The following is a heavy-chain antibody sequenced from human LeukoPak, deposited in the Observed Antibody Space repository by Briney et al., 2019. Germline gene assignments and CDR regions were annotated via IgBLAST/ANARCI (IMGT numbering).Heavy chain of an antibody. CDR3: ARDSRIVGATTTDY. CDR1: GYTFTSYG. V-gene: IGHV1-18*01. CDR2: ISAYNGNT. J-gene: IGHJ4*02. Sequence: ASVKVSCKASGYTFTSYGISWVRQAPGQGLEWMGWISAYNGNTNYAQKLQGRVTMTTDTSTSTAYMGLRSLRSDDTAVYYCARDSRIVGATTTDYWGQGTLVTVSS. D-gene: IGHD1-26*01.